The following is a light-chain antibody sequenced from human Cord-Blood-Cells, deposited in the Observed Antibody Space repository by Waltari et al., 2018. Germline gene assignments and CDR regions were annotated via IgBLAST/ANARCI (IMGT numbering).Light chain of an antibody. V-gene: IGKV3-15*01. CDR3: QQYNNWPPPIT. Sequence: EIVMTQSPATLSVSPGERATLSCRASQSVSSNLAWYQQKPGQAPRLLIYGASTRATGIPASFSGSGSGTEFILTISSLQSEDFAVYYCQQYNNWPPPITFGQGTRLEIK. CDR2: GAS. CDR1: QSVSSN. J-gene: IGKJ5*01.